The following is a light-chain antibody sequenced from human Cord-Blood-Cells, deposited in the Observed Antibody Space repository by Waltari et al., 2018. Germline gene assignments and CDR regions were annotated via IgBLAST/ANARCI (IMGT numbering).Light chain of an antibody. J-gene: IGKJ1*01. V-gene: IGKV4-1*01. CDR2: WAS. CDR1: QSVLYSSNNKNY. Sequence: DIVMPQSPDYLAVSLVERATINCKSSQSVLYSSNNKNYLDWYHQKPGQPPKLLIYWASTRESGVPDLFRGSRSGTDFTLTIISMQAEDVAVYYCQQYYSTPRTFGQGTKVEIK. CDR3: QQYYSTPRT.